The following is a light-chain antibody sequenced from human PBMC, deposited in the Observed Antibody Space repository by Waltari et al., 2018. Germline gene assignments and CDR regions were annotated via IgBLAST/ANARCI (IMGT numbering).Light chain of an antibody. V-gene: IGLV2-23*02. Sequence: QSALTQPASVSGSPGLSITISCTGTSSDVGSYNFVSWYQQHPGKAPKPMVYDVTKRPSGVSNRVSGSKSGNTASLTISGLQAGDEADYYCCSYASTTWVFGGGTRLTVL. CDR2: DVT. CDR3: CSYASTTWV. J-gene: IGLJ3*02. CDR1: SSDVGSYNF.